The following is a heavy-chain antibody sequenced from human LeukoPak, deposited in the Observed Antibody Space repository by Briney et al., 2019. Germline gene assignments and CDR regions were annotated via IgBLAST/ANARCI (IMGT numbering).Heavy chain of an antibody. CDR1: GDSMSSFY. CDR3: ARGVVAASGRNFDY. Sequence: SETLSLTCTVSGDSMSSFYWSWIRQPPGKGLEWIGYIYYSGSTNYNPSLKSRVTISVDTSKNQFSLKLNSVTAADTAVYYCARGVVAASGRNFDYWGQGTLVTVSS. J-gene: IGHJ4*02. D-gene: IGHD2-15*01. CDR2: IYYSGST. V-gene: IGHV4-59*01.